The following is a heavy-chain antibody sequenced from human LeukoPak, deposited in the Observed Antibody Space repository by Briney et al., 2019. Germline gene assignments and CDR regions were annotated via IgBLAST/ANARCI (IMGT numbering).Heavy chain of an antibody. J-gene: IGHJ4*02. V-gene: IGHV3-23*01. D-gene: IGHD4-23*01. CDR1: GFTFSSYA. CDR2: ISVNGGTT. Sequence: QTGGSLRLSCAASGFTFSSYAMTWVRQAPGKGLEWVSSISVNGGTTYYADSVKGRFTISRDSSKNTLYLQMNSLRAEDTAVYYCVKGGGNVRRCFEYWGQGTLVTVSS. CDR3: VKGGGNVRRCFEY.